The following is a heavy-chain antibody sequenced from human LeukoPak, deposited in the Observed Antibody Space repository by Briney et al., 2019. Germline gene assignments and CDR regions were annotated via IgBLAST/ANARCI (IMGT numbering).Heavy chain of an antibody. V-gene: IGHV4-38-2*01. J-gene: IGHJ4*02. CDR1: SYSISSGYY. Sequence: PSETLSLTCAVSSYSISSGYYWGWIRQPPGKGLEWIGSIYHSGSTYYNPSLKSRVTISVDTSKNQFSLKLSSVTAADTAVYYCARNLVRSSFDYWGQGTLVTVSS. D-gene: IGHD6-13*01. CDR2: IYHSGST. CDR3: ARNLVRSSFDY.